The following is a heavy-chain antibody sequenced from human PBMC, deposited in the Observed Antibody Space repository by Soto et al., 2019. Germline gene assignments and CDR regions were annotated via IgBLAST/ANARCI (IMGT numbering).Heavy chain of an antibody. CDR1: GGSISSSSYY. CDR2: IYYSGNT. V-gene: IGHV4-39*01. D-gene: IGHD3-10*01. Sequence: QLQLQESGPGLVKPSETLSLTCTVSGGSISSSSYYWGWIRQPPGKGLEWIGTIYYSGNTYYNPSLKSRVHIPVDPSNTQFSLNLSSVTAADTAVYYCSRQYYSGSGSYYHRPFDFWGQGTLVPVSS. CDR3: SRQYYSGSGSYYHRPFDF. J-gene: IGHJ4*02.